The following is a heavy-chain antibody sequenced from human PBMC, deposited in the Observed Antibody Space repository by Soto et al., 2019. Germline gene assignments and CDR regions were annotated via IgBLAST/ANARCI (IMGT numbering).Heavy chain of an antibody. CDR3: ARDVTGADY. CDR1: GFNYRTYA. Sequence: PGGSLRLSCAASGFNYRTYAMHWVRQAPGKGLEWVALILHDGTNKYYADSVRGRSTISRDNSKNTLYLQMNSLRPEDTAVYYCARDVTGADYWGQGTLVTVSS. CDR2: ILHDGTNK. J-gene: IGHJ4*02. V-gene: IGHV3-30-3*01. D-gene: IGHD3-10*01.